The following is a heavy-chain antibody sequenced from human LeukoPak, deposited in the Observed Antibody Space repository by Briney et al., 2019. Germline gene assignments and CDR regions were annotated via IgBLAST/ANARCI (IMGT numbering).Heavy chain of an antibody. CDR3: ASGTLLRYFDWLRGRFDY. CDR1: GHSITRAYY. CDR2: IYHGGST. Sequence: SETLSLTCTVSGHSITRAYYWGWIRQPPGKGLEWIGIIYHGGSTYYNPSLKSRVTISVDTSKNQFSLNLSYVTAADTAVYYCASGTLLRYFDWLRGRFDYWGQGTLVTVSS. V-gene: IGHV4-38-2*02. D-gene: IGHD3-9*01. J-gene: IGHJ4*02.